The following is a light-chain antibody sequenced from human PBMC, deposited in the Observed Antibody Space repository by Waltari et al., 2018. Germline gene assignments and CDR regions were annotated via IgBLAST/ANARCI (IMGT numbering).Light chain of an antibody. V-gene: IGLV1-47*01. CDR3: AAWDDSLSGVV. CDR2: RNN. CDR1: SSTIGSNY. J-gene: IGLJ2*01. Sequence: QSVLTQTPSAPGTPGQTVTISCSGSSSTIGSNYVYWYQQLPGTAPKLLIYRNNQRPSGVPDRFSGSKSGTSASLAISGLRSEDEADYYCAAWDDSLSGVVFGGGTKLTVL.